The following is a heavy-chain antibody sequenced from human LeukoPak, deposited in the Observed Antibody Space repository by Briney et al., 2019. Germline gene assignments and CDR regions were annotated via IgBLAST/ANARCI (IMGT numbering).Heavy chain of an antibody. D-gene: IGHD3-22*01. CDR1: GYTFTSYG. CDR3: ARIQLRDYYDSSGYYYRAFDI. Sequence: SVKVSCKASGYTFTSYGISWARQAPGQGLEWMGRIIPIFGTANYAQKFQGRVTITTDESTSTAYMELSSLRSEDTAVYYCARIQLRDYYDSSGYYYRAFDIWGQGTMVTVSS. V-gene: IGHV1-69*05. J-gene: IGHJ3*02. CDR2: IIPIFGTA.